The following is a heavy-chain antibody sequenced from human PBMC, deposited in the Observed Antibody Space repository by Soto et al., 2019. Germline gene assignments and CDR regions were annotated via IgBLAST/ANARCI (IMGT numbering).Heavy chain of an antibody. J-gene: IGHJ5*02. CDR2: ISWNSGSI. V-gene: IGHV3-9*01. CDR1: GFTFDDYA. D-gene: IGHD3-10*01. CDR3: AKSGGSGSYYRETNWFDP. Sequence: GGSLRLSCAASGFTFDDYAMHWVRQAPGKGLEWVSGISWNSGSIGYADSVKGRFTISRDNAKNSLYLQMNSLRAEDTALYYCAKSGGSGSYYRETNWFDPWGQGTLVTVSS.